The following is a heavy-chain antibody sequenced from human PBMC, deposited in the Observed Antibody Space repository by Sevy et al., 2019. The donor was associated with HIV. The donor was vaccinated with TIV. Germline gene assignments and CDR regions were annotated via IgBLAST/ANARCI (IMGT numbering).Heavy chain of an antibody. V-gene: IGHV1-18*01. Sequence: ASVKVSCKASGYTFTSYGISWVRQAPGQGLEWMEWISAYNGNTNYAQKLQGRVTMTTDTSTSTAYMELRSLRSDDTAVYYCARDEEKWFGELPDAFDIWGQGTMVTVSS. J-gene: IGHJ3*02. CDR3: ARDEEKWFGELPDAFDI. CDR1: GYTFTSYG. D-gene: IGHD3-10*01. CDR2: ISAYNGNT.